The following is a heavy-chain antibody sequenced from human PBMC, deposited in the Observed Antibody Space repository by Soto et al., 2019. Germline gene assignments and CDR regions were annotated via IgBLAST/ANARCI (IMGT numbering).Heavy chain of an antibody. CDR1: GFSLTTSGSA. D-gene: IGHD3-9*01. J-gene: IGHJ5*02. CDR2: IFWDNYK. CDR3: AHRVGWETHDWTLGYFDP. Sequence: QITLKESGPTLVKPTQTLTLTCSFSGFSLTTSGSAGGWIRQPPGRALEWLALIFWDNYKYYNPSLKNRLTVSWDAVKHQVVLALAKVDPVDTGLYVCAHRVGWETHDWTLGYFDPGVEGTLVTVSS. V-gene: IGHV2-5*02.